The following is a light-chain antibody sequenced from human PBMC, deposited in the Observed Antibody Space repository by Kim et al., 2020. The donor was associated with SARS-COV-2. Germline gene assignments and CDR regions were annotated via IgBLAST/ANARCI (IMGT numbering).Light chain of an antibody. CDR1: SSDVGSYNL. CDR3: CSYAGSSTVV. J-gene: IGLJ2*01. CDR2: EVS. V-gene: IGLV2-23*02. Sequence: QSALTQPASVSGSPGQSITISCTRTSSDVGSYNLVSWYQQHPGKAPKLMIYEVSKRPSGVSNRFSGSKSGNTASLTISGLQAEDEADYYCCSYAGSSTVVFGGGTQLTVL.